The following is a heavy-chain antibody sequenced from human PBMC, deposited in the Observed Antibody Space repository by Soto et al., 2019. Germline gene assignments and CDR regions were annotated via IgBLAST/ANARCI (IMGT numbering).Heavy chain of an antibody. D-gene: IGHD2-15*01. Sequence: EVQLLESGGGLVQPGGSLRLSCAASGFTFSSYAMTWVRQAPGKGLEWVSAISGSGGSTYYADSVKGRFTISRDNSKSTLYLQMNGLSAEDTAVYYCAKTRGYCSGGSCYCDYWGQGTLVTVSS. CDR2: ISGSGGST. V-gene: IGHV3-23*01. J-gene: IGHJ4*02. CDR1: GFTFSSYA. CDR3: AKTRGYCSGGSCYCDY.